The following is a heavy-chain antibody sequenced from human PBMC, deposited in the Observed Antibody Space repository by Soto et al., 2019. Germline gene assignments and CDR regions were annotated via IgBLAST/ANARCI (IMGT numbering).Heavy chain of an antibody. D-gene: IGHD3-3*01. V-gene: IGHV1-2*02. Sequence: ASVKVSCKASGYTFTGYYMHWVRQAPGRGLEWMGWINPNSGGTNYAQKFQGRVTMTRDTSISTAYMELSRLRSDDTAVYYCARMPIFWSGYYRGGDYYYGMDVWGQGTTVTVSS. J-gene: IGHJ6*02. CDR2: INPNSGGT. CDR3: ARMPIFWSGYYRGGDYYYGMDV. CDR1: GYTFTGYY.